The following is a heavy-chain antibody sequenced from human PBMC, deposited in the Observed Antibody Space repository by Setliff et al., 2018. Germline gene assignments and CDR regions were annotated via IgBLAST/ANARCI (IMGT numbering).Heavy chain of an antibody. D-gene: IGHD3-3*01. CDR2: IYWDDDK. Sequence: SGPTLVNPTQTLTLTCTFSGFSLSTSGVGVGWIRQPPGKALGWLALIYWDDDKRYSPSLKSRLTITKDTSKNQVVLTMTNMDPVDTATYYCARCITIFGVVIPNAFDYWGQGTLVT. J-gene: IGHJ4*02. V-gene: IGHV2-5*02. CDR3: ARCITIFGVVIPNAFDY. CDR1: GFSLSTSGVG.